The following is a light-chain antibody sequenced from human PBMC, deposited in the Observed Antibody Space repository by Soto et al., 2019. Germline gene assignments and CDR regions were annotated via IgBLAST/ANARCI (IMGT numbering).Light chain of an antibody. CDR3: SSYTSSSTLV. Sequence: QSVLTQPASVSGSPGQSITISCTGTSSDVGGYHYVSWYQQHPGKAPKLMIYEVSNRPSGVSNRFSGSKSGNPASLTISGLQAEDEADYYCSSYTSSSTLVFGTGTKLTVL. CDR2: EVS. J-gene: IGLJ1*01. CDR1: SSDVGGYHY. V-gene: IGLV2-14*01.